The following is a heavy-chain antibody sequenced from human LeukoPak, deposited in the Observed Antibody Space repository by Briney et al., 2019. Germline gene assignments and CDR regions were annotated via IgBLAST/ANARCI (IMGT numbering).Heavy chain of an antibody. CDR3: AKDDAYLQYDD. CDR1: GFTFSNAW. J-gene: IGHJ4*02. CDR2: ISYDGSSK. D-gene: IGHD5-24*01. Sequence: GGSLRLSCAASGFTFSNAWMSWVRQAPGKGLEWVAVISYDGSSKYYADSVKGRFTISRDNSKNMVFLQMNSLRAEDTAIYYCAKDDAYLQYDDWGQGTLVTVSS. V-gene: IGHV3-30*18.